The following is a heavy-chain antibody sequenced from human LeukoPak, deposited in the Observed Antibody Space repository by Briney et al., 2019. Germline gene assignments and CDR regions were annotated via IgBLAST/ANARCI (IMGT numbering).Heavy chain of an antibody. CDR1: GDSISSGDYY. D-gene: IGHD3-22*01. CDR2: ISYSGST. V-gene: IGHV4-30-4*01. J-gene: IGHJ4*02. Sequence: SETLSLTCTVSGDSISSGDYYWSWIRQPPGKGLEWIWYISYSGSTYYNPSLKSRVTISVDTSKNQFSLKLSSVTAADTAVYYCARTLDSSGYYYDYWGQGTLVTVSS. CDR3: ARTLDSSGYYYDY.